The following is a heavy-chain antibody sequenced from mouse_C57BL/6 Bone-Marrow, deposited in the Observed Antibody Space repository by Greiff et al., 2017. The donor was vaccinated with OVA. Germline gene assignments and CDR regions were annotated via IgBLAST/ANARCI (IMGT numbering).Heavy chain of an antibody. CDR2: IDPSDSYT. V-gene: IGHV1-69*01. Sequence: QVQLQQPGAELVMPGASVKLSCKASGYTFTSYWMHWVKQRPGQGLEWIGEIDPSDSYTNYNQKFKGKSTLTVDKSSSTAYMQLSSLTSEDSAVYYCARDGYSSTFAYWGQGTLVTVSA. CDR3: ARDGYSSTFAY. D-gene: IGHD1-1*01. CDR1: GYTFTSYW. J-gene: IGHJ3*01.